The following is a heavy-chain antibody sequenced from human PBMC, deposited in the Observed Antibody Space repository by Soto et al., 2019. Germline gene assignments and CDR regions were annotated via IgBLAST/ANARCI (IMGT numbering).Heavy chain of an antibody. V-gene: IGHV3-23*01. CDR2: ISGSGGST. CDR3: AKGTGGTCYNGLDV. J-gene: IGHJ6*02. D-gene: IGHD2-15*01. CDR1: GFPFSSYA. Sequence: GGSLRLSCAASGFPFSSYAMTWVRQAPGKGLEWVSSISGSGGSTFYADSVKGRFTISRDSSQNTLYLQMDSLRAEDTAVYYCAKGTGGTCYNGLDVWGQGTTVTVSS.